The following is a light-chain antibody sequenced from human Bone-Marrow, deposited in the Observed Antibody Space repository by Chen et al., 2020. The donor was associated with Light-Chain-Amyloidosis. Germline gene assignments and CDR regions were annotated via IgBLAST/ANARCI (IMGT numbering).Light chain of an antibody. CDR3: QSADSSGTYEVI. CDR2: RDT. Sequence: SYELTQPPSLSVSPGQTARITCSGDDLPTKYAYWYQQKPGQAPVLVIHRDTDRPSGISERFSGSSSGTTATLTISRVQAEDEADYHCQSADSSGTYEVIFGRGTKLTVL. CDR1: DLPTKY. V-gene: IGLV3-25*03. J-gene: IGLJ2*01.